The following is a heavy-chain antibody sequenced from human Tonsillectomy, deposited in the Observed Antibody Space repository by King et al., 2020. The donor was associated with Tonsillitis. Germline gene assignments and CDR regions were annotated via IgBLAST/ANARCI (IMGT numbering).Heavy chain of an antibody. V-gene: IGHV4-59*08. CDR2: IYYTGST. Sequence: QVQLQESGPGLVKPSETLSLTCTVSGGSISSYYWSWIRQPPGKGLEWIGYIYYTGSTNYNPSLKSRVTMSVDTSKNQFSLKLTSVTAADPAVFYCARHGGNWSRYFDLWGRGTLVTVSS. CDR3: ARHGGNWSRYFDL. CDR1: GGSISSYY. D-gene: IGHD1-1*01. J-gene: IGHJ2*01.